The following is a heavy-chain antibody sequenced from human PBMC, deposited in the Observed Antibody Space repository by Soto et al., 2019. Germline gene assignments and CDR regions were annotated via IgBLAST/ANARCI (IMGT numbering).Heavy chain of an antibody. CDR2: IKSKTDGGTT. D-gene: IGHD3-22*01. V-gene: IGHV3-15*07. CDR3: TTDPVTMIVVVPSSG. CDR1: GFTFSNAW. Sequence: EVQLVESGGGLVKPGGSLRLSCAASGFTFSNAWMNWVRQAPGKGLEWVGRIKSKTDGGTTDYAAPVNCRFTISRDDSNNTLYLQMNSLKTEDTAVYYCTTDPVTMIVVVPSSGWGQGTLVTVSS. J-gene: IGHJ4*02.